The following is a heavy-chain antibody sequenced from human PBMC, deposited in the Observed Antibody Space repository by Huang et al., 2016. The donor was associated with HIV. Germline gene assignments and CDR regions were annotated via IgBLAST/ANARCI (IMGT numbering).Heavy chain of an antibody. J-gene: IGHJ4*02. CDR2: ISKDGET. CDR1: GFRFNDYN. CDR3: ARRAAVIGMDY. V-gene: IGHV3-21*01. D-gene: IGHD6-19*01. Sequence: EVQLVESGGGLVKVGGSLRLSCVASGFRFNDYNINGVRQATGKGREWVSSISKDGETNYGDSVRCRFTISGDNANKSVYLQMNSLRAEDTAVYYCARRAAVIGMDYWGQGALVTVSS.